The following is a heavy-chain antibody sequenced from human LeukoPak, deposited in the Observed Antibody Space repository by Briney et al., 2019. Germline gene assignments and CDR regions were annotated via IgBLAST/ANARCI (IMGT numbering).Heavy chain of an antibody. D-gene: IGHD6-13*01. J-gene: IGHJ4*02. Sequence: GGSLRLSCAASGFTFSSYAMSWVRQAPGKGLEWVSAISGSGGSTYYADSVNGRFTISRDNSKNTLYLQMSSVRAEDTAVYYCAKDRGRTPAASFDYWGQGTLVTVSS. CDR1: GFTFSSYA. V-gene: IGHV3-23*01. CDR3: AKDRGRTPAASFDY. CDR2: ISGSGGST.